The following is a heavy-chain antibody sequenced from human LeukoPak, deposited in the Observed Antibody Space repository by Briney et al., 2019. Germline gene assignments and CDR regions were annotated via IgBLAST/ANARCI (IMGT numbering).Heavy chain of an antibody. D-gene: IGHD2-21*02. J-gene: IGHJ4*02. CDR1: GFTFSSYE. Sequence: GGSLRLSCAASGFTFSSYEMNWVRQAPGKGLEWVSYISSSGSTIYYADSVKGRFTISRDNAKNSLYLQMNSLRAEDTAVYYCARRRRGGGDCYSDWGQGTLVTVSS. V-gene: IGHV3-48*03. CDR2: ISSSGSTI. CDR3: ARRRRGGGDCYSD.